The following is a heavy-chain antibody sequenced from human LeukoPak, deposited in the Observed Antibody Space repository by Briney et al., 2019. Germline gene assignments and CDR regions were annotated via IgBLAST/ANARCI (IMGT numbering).Heavy chain of an antibody. D-gene: IGHD6-6*01. CDR2: ISGNGGGT. V-gene: IGHV3-23*01. CDR1: GFTFSSYA. Sequence: GGSLRLSCAASGFTFSSYAMSWVRQAPGKGLEWVSAISGNGGGTYYAGSVKGRFTISRDNSKNTLYLQMNSLRAEDTAVYYCAKDPYSSSPNNWFDPWGQGTLVTVSS. J-gene: IGHJ5*02. CDR3: AKDPYSSSPNNWFDP.